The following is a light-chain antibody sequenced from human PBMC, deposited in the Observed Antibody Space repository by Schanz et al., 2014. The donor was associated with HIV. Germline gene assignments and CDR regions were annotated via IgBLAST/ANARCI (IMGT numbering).Light chain of an antibody. J-gene: IGKJ5*01. CDR1: QSVSSSY. CDR3: QQYNNWPP. Sequence: EIVLTQSPGTLSLSPGERATLSCRASQSVSSSYLAWYQQKPGQAPRLLIYGASTRATGIPDRFSGSGSGTEFTLTISSLQSEDFAVYYCQQYNNWPPFGQGTRLE. V-gene: IGKV3D-15*01. CDR2: GAS.